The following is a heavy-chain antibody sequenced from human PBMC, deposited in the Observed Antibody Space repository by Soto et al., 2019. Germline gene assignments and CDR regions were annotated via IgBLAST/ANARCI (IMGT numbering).Heavy chain of an antibody. J-gene: IGHJ3*01. CDR1: GFTFNSYS. Sequence: GGSLRLSCAASGFTFNSYSVNWVRQAPGKGLEWVASISSGSVHIDFADSVKGRFTISRDDVTNSVSLQMDSRRVEDTGIYYCARYEAFKAFDLCGQGTMVTVSS. CDR3: ARYEAFKAFDL. CDR2: ISSGSVHI. V-gene: IGHV3-21*04. D-gene: IGHD3-3*01.